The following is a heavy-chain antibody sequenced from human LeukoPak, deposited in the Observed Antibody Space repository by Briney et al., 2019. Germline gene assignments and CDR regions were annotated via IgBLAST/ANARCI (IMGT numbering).Heavy chain of an antibody. V-gene: IGHV4-59*08. Sequence: SETLSLTCAVPGASISDYYWCWIWQPPRKGLEWMGYVYNIATTNYNPSLRIRVTISVETSKNQFSLKLTSVTAADTAVYYCATQLGIHGFDVWGQGTMVTVSS. J-gene: IGHJ3*01. D-gene: IGHD7-27*01. CDR3: ATQLGIHGFDV. CDR2: VYNIATT. CDR1: GASISDYY.